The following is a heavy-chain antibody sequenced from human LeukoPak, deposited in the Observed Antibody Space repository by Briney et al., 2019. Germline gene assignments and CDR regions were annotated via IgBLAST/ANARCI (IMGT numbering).Heavy chain of an antibody. CDR3: ARAPDAVAGDIDY. J-gene: IGHJ4*02. V-gene: IGHV4-34*01. Sequence: SETLSLTCTVSGGSISGYYWSWIRQPPGKGLEWIGEINHSGSTNYNPSLKSRVTMAVDTSKNQFSLKLSSVTAADTAVYYCARAPDAVAGDIDYWGQGTLVTVSS. D-gene: IGHD6-19*01. CDR1: GGSISGYY. CDR2: INHSGST.